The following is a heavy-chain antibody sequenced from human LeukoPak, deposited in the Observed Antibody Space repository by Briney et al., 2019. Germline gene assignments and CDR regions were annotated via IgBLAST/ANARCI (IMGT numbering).Heavy chain of an antibody. J-gene: IGHJ6*02. CDR1: GGSISSYY. D-gene: IGHD3/OR15-3a*01. CDR3: ARAFMDPHEDYYYYGMDV. CDR2: IYYSGST. Sequence: SETLSLTCTVSGGSISSYYWSWIRQPPGKGLEWIGYIYYSGSTNHNPSLKSRVTISVDTSKNQFSLKLSSVTAADTAVYYCARAFMDPHEDYYYYGMDVWGQGTTVTVSS. V-gene: IGHV4-59*01.